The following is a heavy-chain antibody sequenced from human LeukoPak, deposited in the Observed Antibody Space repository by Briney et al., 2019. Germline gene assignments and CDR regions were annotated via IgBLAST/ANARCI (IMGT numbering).Heavy chain of an antibody. CDR1: GGSISSYY. V-gene: IGHV4-59*08. D-gene: IGHD3-16*01. Sequence: PSETLSLTCTVPGGSISSYYWSWIRQPPGKGLEWIGYIYYSGSTNYNTSLKSRVTISVDTSKNQFSLKLSSLTAADTAVYYCARHLYDYVWGSYGPSAFDYWGQGTLVTVSS. CDR3: ARHLYDYVWGSYGPSAFDY. CDR2: IYYSGST. J-gene: IGHJ4*02.